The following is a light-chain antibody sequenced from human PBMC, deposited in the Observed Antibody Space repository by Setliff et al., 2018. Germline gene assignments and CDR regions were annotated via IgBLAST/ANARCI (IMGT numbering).Light chain of an antibody. Sequence: DIVMTQSPDTLSVSPGETATLSCRASQTVSANLIWYQQKPGQAPRLIIYGASVRPTGIPARFSGSGSGTEFTLTISSLQSEDFALYYCLQYIKWPYTFGQGTKVDIK. CDR2: GAS. CDR3: LQYIKWPYT. V-gene: IGKV3-15*01. J-gene: IGKJ2*01. CDR1: QTVSAN.